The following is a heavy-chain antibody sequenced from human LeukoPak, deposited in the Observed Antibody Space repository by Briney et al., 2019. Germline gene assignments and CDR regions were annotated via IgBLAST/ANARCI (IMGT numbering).Heavy chain of an antibody. J-gene: IGHJ4*02. Sequence: PGGSLRLSCAASGVTFSTYAMNLVRQAPGKGLEWVSGISGSGGSTYYANSVKGRFTISRDNSKNTLYLQMGSLRAEDMAVYYCARPYYGDSNFEYWGQGTLVTVPS. CDR3: ARPYYGDSNFEY. D-gene: IGHD4-17*01. V-gene: IGHV3-64*01. CDR2: ISGSGGST. CDR1: GVTFSTYA.